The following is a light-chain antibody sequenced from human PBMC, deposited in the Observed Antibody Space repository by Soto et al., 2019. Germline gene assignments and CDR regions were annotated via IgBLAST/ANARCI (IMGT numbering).Light chain of an antibody. CDR2: DVS. CDR1: SSDVGGYNY. CDR3: SSYTSSSARVV. Sequence: QSALTQPASVSGSPGQSITISCTGTSSDVGGYNYVSWYQQHPGKAPKVMIYDVSNRPSGVSNRFSGSKSGNTASLTISGLQVEDEADYYCSSYTSSSARVVFGGGTKLTVL. J-gene: IGLJ2*01. V-gene: IGLV2-14*03.